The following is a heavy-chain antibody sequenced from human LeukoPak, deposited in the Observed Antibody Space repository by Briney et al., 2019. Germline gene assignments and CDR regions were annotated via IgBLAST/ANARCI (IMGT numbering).Heavy chain of an antibody. D-gene: IGHD1-26*01. CDR2: ISSSSSYI. J-gene: IGHJ5*02. CDR1: GFTFSSYS. CDR3: ARDAVGATVMRWLDP. Sequence: PGGSLRLSCAACGFTFSSYSMNWVRQAPGKGLEWVSSISSSSSYIYFPDLVRGRFTISRDNAKNSLYLQMNSLRAEDTAVYYCARDAVGATVMRWLDPWGQGTLVTVSS. V-gene: IGHV3-21*01.